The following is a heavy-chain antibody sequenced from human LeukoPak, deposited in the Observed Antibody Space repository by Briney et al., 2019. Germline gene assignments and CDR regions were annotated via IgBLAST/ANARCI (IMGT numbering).Heavy chain of an antibody. J-gene: IGHJ6*02. CDR3: ARDCGVFCWSYIYYYYGMDV. V-gene: IGHV1-69*04. CDR2: IIPILGIA. Sequence: VASVKVSCKASGGTFSSYAISWVRQAPGQGLEWMGRIIPILGIANYAQKFQGRVTITADKSTSTAYMELSSLRSEDTAVYYCARDCGVFCWSYIYYYYGMDVWGQGTTVTVSS. D-gene: IGHD1-26*01. CDR1: GGTFSSYA.